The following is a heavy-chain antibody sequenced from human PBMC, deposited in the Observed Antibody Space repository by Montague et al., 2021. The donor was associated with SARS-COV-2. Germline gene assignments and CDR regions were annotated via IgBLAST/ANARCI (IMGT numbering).Heavy chain of an antibody. J-gene: IGHJ6*02. Sequence: SETLSLTYTVSGGSISNYYWSWIRQPPGRGLEWIGYIYYSGSTDYSPSLKSRVTISLDTSKNQFSLKVSSVTAADTAVYYCARGGVYCDYVLDVWGPGSTVTGSS. CDR3: ARGGVYCDYVLDV. CDR1: GGSISNYY. CDR2: IYYSGST. V-gene: IGHV4-59*01. D-gene: IGHD2-21*01.